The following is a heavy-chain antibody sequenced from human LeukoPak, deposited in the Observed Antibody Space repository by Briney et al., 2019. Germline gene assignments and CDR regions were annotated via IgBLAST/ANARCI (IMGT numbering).Heavy chain of an antibody. Sequence: SQTLSLTCAISGDSVSSNSAAWNWIRQSPSRGLEWLGRTYYRSTWYNDFALSVKGRITINPDTSKNQFSLQLNSVTPEDTAVYFCAREQSGWGGSDYWGQGTLVTVSS. CDR2: TYYRSTWYN. CDR1: GDSVSSNSAA. CDR3: AREQSGWGGSDY. V-gene: IGHV6-1*01. J-gene: IGHJ4*02. D-gene: IGHD6-19*01.